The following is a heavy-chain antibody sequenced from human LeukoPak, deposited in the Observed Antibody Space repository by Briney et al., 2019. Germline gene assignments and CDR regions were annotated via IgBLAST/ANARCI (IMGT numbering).Heavy chain of an antibody. D-gene: IGHD1-1*01. CDR3: ATGTTSGSYYFAY. CDR1: GFTFSSYS. V-gene: IGHV3-21*01. CDR2: ITSRSSYI. Sequence: GGSLRLSCAASGFTFSSYSMNWVRQAPGKGLEWVSSITSRSSYIYYTDSVKGRFTISRDNAKNSLYLQMNSLRAEDTAVYYCATGTTSGSYYFAYWGQGTLVTVSS. J-gene: IGHJ4*02.